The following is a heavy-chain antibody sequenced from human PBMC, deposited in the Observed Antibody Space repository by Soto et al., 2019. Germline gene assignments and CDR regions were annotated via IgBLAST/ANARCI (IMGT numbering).Heavy chain of an antibody. V-gene: IGHV3-9*01. CDR2: ISWNSGSI. Sequence: GGSLRLSCAASGFTFDDYAMHWVRQAPGKGLEWVSGISWNSGSIGYADSVKGRFTISRDNAKNSLYLQMNSLRAEDTALYYCAKDKALTPRTYYFDYWGQGTLVTVS. CDR3: AKDKALTPRTYYFDY. J-gene: IGHJ4*02. D-gene: IGHD3-16*01. CDR1: GFTFDDYA.